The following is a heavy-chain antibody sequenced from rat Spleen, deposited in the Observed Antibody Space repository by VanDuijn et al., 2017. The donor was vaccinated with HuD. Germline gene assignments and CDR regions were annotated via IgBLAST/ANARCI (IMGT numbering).Heavy chain of an antibody. Sequence: EVQLVESDGGLVQPGRSLKLSCAASGFTFSDYYMAWVRQAPTKGLEWVATISYDGSSTYYRDSVKGRFTISRDNAKSTLYLQMDSLRSEDTATYYCARYSYYYSGGWDYWGQGVMVTVSS. CDR1: GFTFSDYY. J-gene: IGHJ2*01. V-gene: IGHV5-29*01. D-gene: IGHD1-1*01. CDR3: ARYSYYYSGGWDY. CDR2: ISYDGSST.